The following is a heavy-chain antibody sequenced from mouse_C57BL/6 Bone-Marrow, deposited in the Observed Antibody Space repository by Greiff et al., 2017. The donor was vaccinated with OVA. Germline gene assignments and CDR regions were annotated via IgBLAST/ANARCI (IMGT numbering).Heavy chain of an antibody. CDR3: ARVTTDGWYFDV. J-gene: IGHJ1*03. D-gene: IGHD2-12*01. CDR1: GYTFTNYW. V-gene: IGHV1-63*01. CDR2: IYPGGGYT. Sequence: VQLQQSGAELVRPGTSVKMSCTASGYTFTNYWIGWAKQRPGHGLEWIGDIYPGGGYTNYTEKFKGKATLTADKSSSTAYMQFSSLTSEDSAINYCARVTTDGWYFDVGGTGTTVTVSA.